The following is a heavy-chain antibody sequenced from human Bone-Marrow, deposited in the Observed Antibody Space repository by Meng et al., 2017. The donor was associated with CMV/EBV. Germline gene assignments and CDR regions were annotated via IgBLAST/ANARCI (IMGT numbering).Heavy chain of an antibody. Sequence: GESLKISCAASGFTFSSYAMSWVRQAPGKGLEWVSAISSSGGSTYYADSVKGRFTISRDNSKNTLYLQMNSLRAEDTAVYYCAREMDFWSGKPYYGMDVWGQGTTVTVSS. CDR1: GFTFSSYA. D-gene: IGHD3-3*01. CDR3: AREMDFWSGKPYYGMDV. V-gene: IGHV3-23*01. CDR2: ISSSGGST. J-gene: IGHJ6*02.